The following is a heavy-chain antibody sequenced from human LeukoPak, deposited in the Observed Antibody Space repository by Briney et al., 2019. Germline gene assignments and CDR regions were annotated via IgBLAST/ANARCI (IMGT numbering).Heavy chain of an antibody. V-gene: IGHV1-69*13. CDR2: IIPIFGTA. J-gene: IGHJ3*02. CDR3: ARDIVVVPAAIGFVAFDI. D-gene: IGHD2-2*01. CDR1: GGTFSSYA. Sequence: GASVKVSCKASGGTFSSYAISWVRQAPGQGLEWMGGIIPIFGTANYAQKFQGRVTITADESTSTAYMELSSLRSEDTAVYYCARDIVVVPAAIGFVAFDIWGQGTMVTVSS.